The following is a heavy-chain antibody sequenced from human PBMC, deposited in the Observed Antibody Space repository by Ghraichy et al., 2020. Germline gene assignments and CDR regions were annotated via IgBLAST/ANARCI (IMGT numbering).Heavy chain of an antibody. J-gene: IGHJ5*02. CDR2: IARSGSA. V-gene: IGHV3-23*01. D-gene: IGHD5-12*01. Sequence: GGSLRLSCAMSGFNFGDFAVGWVRQAPGQGLGWVSSIARSGSADYTDSVKGRFTISRDNSKHIIYLHMSCLGAEDTATYSCARYSGWNPSSYLFKSWGQGTLVTVSS. CDR3: ARYSGWNPSSYLFKS. CDR1: GFNFGDFA.